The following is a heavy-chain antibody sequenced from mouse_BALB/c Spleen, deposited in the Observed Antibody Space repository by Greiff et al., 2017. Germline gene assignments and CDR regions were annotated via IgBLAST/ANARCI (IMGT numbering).Heavy chain of an antibody. CDR3: ARVVNAMDY. D-gene: IGHD1-1*02. CDR1: GFTFSSYT. V-gene: IGHV5-12-2*01. J-gene: IGHJ4*01. Sequence: EVQVVESGGGLVQPGGSLKLSCAASGFTFSSYTMSWVRQTPEKRLEWVAYISNGGGSTYYPDTVKGRFTISRDNAKNTLYLQMSSLKSEDTAMYYCARVVNAMDYWGQGTSVTVSS. CDR2: ISNGGGST.